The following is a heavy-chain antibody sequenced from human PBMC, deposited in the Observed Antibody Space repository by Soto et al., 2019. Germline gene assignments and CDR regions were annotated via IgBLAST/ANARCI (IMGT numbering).Heavy chain of an antibody. J-gene: IGHJ6*02. Sequence: EVQLVESGGGLVQPGGSLRLSCAASGFTFSVYWMHWVRQAPGKGLVWVSRIDSDGSTTSYADSVKDRFTISRDNANSTLYLQINSLRADDTAVYYCARPPYSNYGPGVDVCGQGTTVTVSS. CDR2: IDSDGSTT. CDR1: GFTFSVYW. V-gene: IGHV3-74*01. CDR3: ARPPYSNYGPGVDV. D-gene: IGHD4-4*01.